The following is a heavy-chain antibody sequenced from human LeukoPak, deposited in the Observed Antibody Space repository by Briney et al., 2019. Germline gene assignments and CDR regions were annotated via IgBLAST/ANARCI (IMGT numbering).Heavy chain of an antibody. V-gene: IGHV3-30-3*01. Sequence: GGSLRLSCAASGFTFSSYAMHWVRQAPGKGLEWVAVISYDGSNKYYADSVKGRFTISRDNSKNTLYLQMSSLRAEDTAVYYCARGPYDSSGYYPDYWGQGTLVTVSS. CDR3: ARGPYDSSGYYPDY. CDR2: ISYDGSNK. D-gene: IGHD3-22*01. CDR1: GFTFSSYA. J-gene: IGHJ4*02.